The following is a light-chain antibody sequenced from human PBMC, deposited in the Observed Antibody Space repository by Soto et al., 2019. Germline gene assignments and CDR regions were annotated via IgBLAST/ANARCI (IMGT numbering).Light chain of an antibody. CDR2: GAS. Sequence: EIVLTQSPGTLSLSPGERATLSCRASQSVRSSYLTWYQQKPGQAPRLLIYGASSRATGIPDRFSGSGSGTDFTLTITRLEPEDFAVYYCQVYGPSPPITFGQGTRLENK. J-gene: IGKJ5*01. CDR1: QSVRSSY. V-gene: IGKV3-20*01. CDR3: QVYGPSPPIT.